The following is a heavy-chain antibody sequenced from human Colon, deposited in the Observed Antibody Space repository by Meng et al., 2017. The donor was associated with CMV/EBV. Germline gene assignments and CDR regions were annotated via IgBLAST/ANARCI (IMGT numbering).Heavy chain of an antibody. CDR1: GFTFSTYW. D-gene: IGHD3-22*01. J-gene: IGHJ6*02. CDR3: ARDLSPQYSYDSSGHSPVFVYYGMDV. CDR2: IKQDGHET. Sequence: GESLKISCAASGFTFSTYWMIWVRQAPGKGLEWVANIKQDGHETYYVDSVRGRFTISRDNAKNSLYLQINSLRAEDTAVYYCARDLSPQYSYDSSGHSPVFVYYGMDVWGQGTTVTVSS. V-gene: IGHV3-7*01.